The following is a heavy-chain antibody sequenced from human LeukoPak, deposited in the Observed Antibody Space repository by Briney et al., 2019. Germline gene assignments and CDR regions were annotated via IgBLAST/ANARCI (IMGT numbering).Heavy chain of an antibody. V-gene: IGHV5-51*01. CDR2: ISPRDSDT. CDR3: ARLIVVVTGRMYFDL. CDR1: GYSFTSQW. D-gene: IGHD2-21*02. J-gene: IGHJ2*01. Sequence: GESLQISCKGSGYSFTSQWIGWVRQLPGKGLEWMGIISPRDSDTRYSPSFQGQVTISADKSISTAYLQWSSLKASDTAMYYCARLIVVVTGRMYFDLWGRGTLVTVSS.